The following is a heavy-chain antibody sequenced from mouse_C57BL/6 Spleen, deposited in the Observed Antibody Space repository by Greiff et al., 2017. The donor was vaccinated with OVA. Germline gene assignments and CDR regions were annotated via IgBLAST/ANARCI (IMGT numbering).Heavy chain of an antibody. CDR1: GYAFSSSW. Sequence: QVQLQQSGPELVKPGASVKISCKASGYAFSSSWMNWVKQRPGKGLEWIGRIYPGAGDTNYNGKFKGKATLTADKSSSTAYMQLSSLTSEDSAVYFCARGTTVVYFDYWGQGTTLTVSS. CDR2: IYPGAGDT. CDR3: ARGTTVVYFDY. D-gene: IGHD1-1*01. V-gene: IGHV1-82*01. J-gene: IGHJ2*01.